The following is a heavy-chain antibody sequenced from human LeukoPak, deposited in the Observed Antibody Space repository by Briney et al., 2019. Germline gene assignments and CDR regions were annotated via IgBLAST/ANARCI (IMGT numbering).Heavy chain of an antibody. Sequence: GGSLRLSCAASEFTFSTYAIYWVRQAPGRGLEWVAFISYDGSNRHYADPVKGRFTIATDNYQNMVYLKMNSLRDEDTAVYYCAKHPYNWNANYYMHVWGKGTTGTVSS. CDR3: AKHPYNWNANYYMHV. CDR1: EFTFSTYA. V-gene: IGHV3-30*02. D-gene: IGHD1-20*01. CDR2: ISYDGSNR. J-gene: IGHJ6*03.